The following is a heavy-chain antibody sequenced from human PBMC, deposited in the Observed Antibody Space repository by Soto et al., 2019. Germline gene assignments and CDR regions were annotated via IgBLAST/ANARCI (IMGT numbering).Heavy chain of an antibody. J-gene: IGHJ4*02. V-gene: IGHV1-18*01. D-gene: IGHD5-12*01. CDR2: ISAYNGNT. CDR3: ARVVRPERWLQLYPYYFDY. Sequence: QVQLVQSGAEVKKPGASVKVSCKASGYTFTSYGISWVRQAPGQGLEWMGWISAYNGNTNYAQKLQGRVTMTTDTSTSTAYMELRSLRSDDTSVYYCARVVRPERWLQLYPYYFDYWGQGTLVTVSS. CDR1: GYTFTSYG.